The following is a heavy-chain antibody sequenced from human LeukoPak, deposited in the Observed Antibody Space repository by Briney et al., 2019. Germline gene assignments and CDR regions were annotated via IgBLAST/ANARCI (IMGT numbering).Heavy chain of an antibody. J-gene: IGHJ6*02. CDR3: ARAGIFGVDLYNYYGMDV. V-gene: IGHV1-8*01. D-gene: IGHD3-3*01. CDR2: MNPNSGNT. CDR1: GYTFTSYD. Sequence: ASVKVSCKASGYTFTSYDINWVRQATGQGLEWMGWMNPNSGNTGYAQKFQGRVTMTRNTSISTAYMELSSLRSEDTAVYYCARAGIFGVDLYNYYGMDVWGQGTTVTVSS.